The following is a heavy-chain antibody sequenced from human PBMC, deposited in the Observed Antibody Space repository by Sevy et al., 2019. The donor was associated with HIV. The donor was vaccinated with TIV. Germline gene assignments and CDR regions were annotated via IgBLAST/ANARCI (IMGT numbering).Heavy chain of an antibody. J-gene: IGHJ4*02. CDR1: AGSISSYY. CDR3: ARGIAAADLDY. D-gene: IGHD6-13*01. V-gene: IGHV4-59*01. CDR2: IYYSGST. Sequence: SETLSLTCTVSAGSISSYYWSWIRQPPGKGLEWIGYIYYSGSTNYNPSLKSRVTISVDTSKNQFSLKLSSVTAADTAVYYCARGIAAADLDYWGQGTLVTVSS.